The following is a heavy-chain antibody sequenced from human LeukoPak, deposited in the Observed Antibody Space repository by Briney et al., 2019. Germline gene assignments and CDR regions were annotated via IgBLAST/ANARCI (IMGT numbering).Heavy chain of an antibody. Sequence: SETLSLTCTVSSGSITSGGYYWNWIRQHPGKGLEWIGYIYYSGSTFYNPSLKSRVTMSVDTSKNQFSLKLSSVTAADTAVYYCARAPKGMTTVRYYYYYYMDVWDKGTTVTVSS. CDR3: ARAPKGMTTVRYYYYYYMDV. D-gene: IGHD4-11*01. CDR1: SGSITSGGYY. V-gene: IGHV4-31*03. CDR2: IYYSGST. J-gene: IGHJ6*03.